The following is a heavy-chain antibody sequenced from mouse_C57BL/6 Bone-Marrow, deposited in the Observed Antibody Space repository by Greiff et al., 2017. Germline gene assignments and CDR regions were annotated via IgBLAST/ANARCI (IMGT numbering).Heavy chain of an antibody. J-gene: IGHJ3*01. CDR1: GYAFSSSW. Sequence: QVQLKESGPELVKPGASVKISCKASGYAFSSSWMNWVKQRPGKGLEWIGRIYPGDGDTNYNGKFKGKATLTADKSSSTAYMQLSSLTSEDSAVYFCALYYLFAYWGQGTLVTVSA. V-gene: IGHV1-82*01. CDR2: IYPGDGDT. CDR3: ALYYLFAY. D-gene: IGHD2-1*01.